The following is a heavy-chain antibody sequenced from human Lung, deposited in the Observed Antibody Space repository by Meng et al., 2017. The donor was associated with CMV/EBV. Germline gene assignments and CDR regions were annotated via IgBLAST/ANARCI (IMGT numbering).Heavy chain of an antibody. CDR1: GFNFSSYW. CDR2: INSDGNDA. D-gene: IGHD3-3*01. Sequence: EXXKISCSASGFNFSSYWMHWVRQAPGKGLVWVSRINSDGNDADYVDSVKDRLTISRDNAKNAVYLQMNSLRAEDNAVYYCAKKRNYGFSRGDMDVWGQGTXVTGYS. V-gene: IGHV3-74*01. J-gene: IGHJ6*01. CDR3: AKKRNYGFSRGDMDV.